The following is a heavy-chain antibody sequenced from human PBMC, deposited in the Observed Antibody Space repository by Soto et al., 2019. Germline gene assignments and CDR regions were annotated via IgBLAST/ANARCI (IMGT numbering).Heavy chain of an antibody. CDR2: IYHSGST. CDR3: VRRYGGNFDF. J-gene: IGHJ4*02. CDR1: GGSISSGGYS. D-gene: IGHD1-26*01. V-gene: IGHV4-30-2*02. Sequence: PSETLSLTCAVSGGSISSGGYSWSWIRQPPGKGLEWIGYIYHSGSTYYNPSLKSRVTISVDTSKNQFSLKLSSVTAADTAVYYCVRRYGGNFDFWGQGTLVTVSS.